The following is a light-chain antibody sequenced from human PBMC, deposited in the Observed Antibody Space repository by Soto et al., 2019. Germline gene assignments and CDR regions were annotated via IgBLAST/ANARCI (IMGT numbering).Light chain of an antibody. V-gene: IGLV3-21*02. J-gene: IGLJ1*01. CDR3: QVWDSSGDHNV. CDR2: DDS. Sequence: SYELTHPPSVSVAPGLTARITCGGNNVGSKSVHWYQQKPGQAPVLVVYDDSDRPSGIPERFSGSNSGNTATLTISRVEAGDEAEYYCQVWDSSGDHNVFGTATKVTVL. CDR1: NVGSKS.